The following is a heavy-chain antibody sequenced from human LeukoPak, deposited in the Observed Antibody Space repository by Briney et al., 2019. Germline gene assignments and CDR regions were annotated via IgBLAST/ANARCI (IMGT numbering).Heavy chain of an antibody. Sequence: GGSLRLSCVGSGFTFSTPWIHWVRQAPGQGLVWVSGISGDKSHIAYADPVKGRFTISRDNAKNTLHLQMNSLRDEDTAVYYCATATFYVTSGYFLSWGQGTLVTVSS. J-gene: IGHJ5*02. D-gene: IGHD3-22*01. CDR3: ATATFYVTSGYFLS. V-gene: IGHV3-74*01. CDR2: ISGDKSHI. CDR1: GFTFSTPW.